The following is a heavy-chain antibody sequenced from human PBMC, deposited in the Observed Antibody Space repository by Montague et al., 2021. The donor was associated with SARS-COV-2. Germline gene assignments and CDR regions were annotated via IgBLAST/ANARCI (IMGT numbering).Heavy chain of an antibody. Sequence: SETLSLTCAVYGGSFSGYYWSRIRQPPGKGLEWIGEINHSGNTNYNPSLKSRVTISVDTSKNQFSLKLSSLTAADTAVYYCARGRTVATFYSYYGMDVWGQGTTVTVSS. CDR2: INHSGNT. CDR1: GGSFSGYY. J-gene: IGHJ6*02. CDR3: ARGRTVATFYSYYGMDV. V-gene: IGHV4-34*01. D-gene: IGHD5-12*01.